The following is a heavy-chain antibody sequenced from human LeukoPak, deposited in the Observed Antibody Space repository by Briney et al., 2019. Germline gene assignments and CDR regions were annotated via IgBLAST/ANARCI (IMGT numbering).Heavy chain of an antibody. J-gene: IGHJ4*02. D-gene: IGHD3-16*01. CDR2: ISSSSSYI. CDR3: ASLASVGGLFDH. V-gene: IGHV3-21*01. CDR1: GFTFSSYS. Sequence: GGSLRLSCAASGFTFSSYSMNWVRQAPGKGLEWVSSISSSSSYIYYADSVKGRFTISRDNAKNSLYLQMNSLRAEDTAVYYCASLASVGGLFDHWGQGTLVTVSS.